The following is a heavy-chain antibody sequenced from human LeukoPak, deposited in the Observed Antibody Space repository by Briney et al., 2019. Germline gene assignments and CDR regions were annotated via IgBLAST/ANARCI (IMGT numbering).Heavy chain of an antibody. Sequence: PSETLSLTCTVSGGSISSYYWSWIRQPAGKGLEWIGRIYTSGSTNYNPSLKSRVTMSVDTSKNQFSLKLSSVTAADTAVYYCAREAYSSSSLPYWYFDLWGRGTLVTVSS. J-gene: IGHJ2*01. CDR1: GGSISSYY. D-gene: IGHD6-6*01. CDR3: AREAYSSSSLPYWYFDL. CDR2: IYTSGST. V-gene: IGHV4-4*07.